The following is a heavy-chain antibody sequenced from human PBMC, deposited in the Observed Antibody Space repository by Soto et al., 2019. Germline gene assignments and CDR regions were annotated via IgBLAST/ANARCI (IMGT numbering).Heavy chain of an antibody. CDR1: GYTFTSYG. Sequence: ASVKVSCKASGYTFTSYGISWVRQAPGQGLEWMGWISAYNGNTNYAQKLQGRVTMTTDTSTSTAYMELRSLRSDDTAVYYCARRRITMVRGVITTNYYYYYGMDFWGQGTTVTVAS. D-gene: IGHD3-10*01. J-gene: IGHJ6*02. V-gene: IGHV1-18*01. CDR2: ISAYNGNT. CDR3: ARRRITMVRGVITTNYYYYYGMDF.